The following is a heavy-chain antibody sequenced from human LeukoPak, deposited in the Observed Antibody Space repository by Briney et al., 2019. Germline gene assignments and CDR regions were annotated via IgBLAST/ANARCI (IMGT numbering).Heavy chain of an antibody. V-gene: IGHV4-59*01. CDR2: ICCSGSS. CDR1: GCSFSSYY. J-gene: IGHJ4*02. Sequence: PSETLSLTCTVSGCSFSSYYWSWIRQPPGKGLEWIWYICCSGSSNYNADLKSRITISVDTFKNQFSLKLSSVPAADMAVDYCARGSETFADWGQGTLVTVSS. CDR3: ARGSETFAD.